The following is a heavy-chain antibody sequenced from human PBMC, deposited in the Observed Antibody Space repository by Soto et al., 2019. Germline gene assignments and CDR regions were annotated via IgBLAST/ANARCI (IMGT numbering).Heavy chain of an antibody. V-gene: IGHV4-30-2*01. D-gene: IGHD4-17*01. CDR2: TYHSGNP. J-gene: IGHJ4*02. CDR3: ARSEATVLDN. CDR1: GDTISTGGYT. Sequence: SETLSLTCDVSGDTISTGGYTWAWIRQPPGKALEWIGHTYHSGNPNYNPSLKSRVIISVDRSKNQFSLKLRSVTAADTAVYYCARSEATVLDNWGQGTLVTVSS.